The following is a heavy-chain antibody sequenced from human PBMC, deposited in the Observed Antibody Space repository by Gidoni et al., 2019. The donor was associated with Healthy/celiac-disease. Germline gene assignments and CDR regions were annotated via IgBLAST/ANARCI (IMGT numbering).Heavy chain of an antibody. CDR1: GFTFSSYS. Sequence: EVQLVESGGGLVKPGGSLRLSCAASGFTFSSYSMNWVRQAPGKGLEWVSSISSSSSYIYYADSVKGRFTISRDNAKNSLYLQMNSLRAEDTAVYYCAREGDGSSWAPSPPLYYYYMDVWGKGTTVTVSS. J-gene: IGHJ6*03. CDR2: ISSSSSYI. V-gene: IGHV3-21*01. D-gene: IGHD6-6*01. CDR3: AREGDGSSWAPSPPLYYYYMDV.